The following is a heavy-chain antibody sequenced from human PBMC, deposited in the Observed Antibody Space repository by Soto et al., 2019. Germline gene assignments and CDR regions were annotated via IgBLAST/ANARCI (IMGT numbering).Heavy chain of an antibody. V-gene: IGHV3-74*01. Sequence: TGGSLRLSCAASGFTFSSYWMHWVRQAPGKGLVWVSRINSDGSSTSYADSVKGRFTISRDNAKNTLYLQMNSLRAEDTAVYYCARDRGWPYYYYGMDVWGQGTTVTVSS. J-gene: IGHJ6*02. CDR2: INSDGSST. CDR3: ARDRGWPYYYYGMDV. CDR1: GFTFSSYW. D-gene: IGHD6-19*01.